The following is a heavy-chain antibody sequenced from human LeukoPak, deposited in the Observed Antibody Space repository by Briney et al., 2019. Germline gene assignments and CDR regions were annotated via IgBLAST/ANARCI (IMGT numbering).Heavy chain of an antibody. Sequence: SETLSLTCTVSGGSISSYYWSWIRQPAGKGLEWIGRIYTSGSTNYNPSLKSRVTMSVDTSKNQFSLKLSSVTAADTAVYYCARGSYDILTGSDYYYYYMDVWGKGTTVTISS. CDR1: GGSISSYY. CDR3: ARGSYDILTGSDYYYYYMDV. J-gene: IGHJ6*03. CDR2: IYTSGST. V-gene: IGHV4-4*07. D-gene: IGHD3-9*01.